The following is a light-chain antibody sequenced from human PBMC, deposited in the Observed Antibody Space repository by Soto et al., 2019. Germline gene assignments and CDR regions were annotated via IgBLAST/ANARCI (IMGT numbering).Light chain of an antibody. J-gene: IGKJ2*01. Sequence: AIRMTQSPSSFSASTGDRVTITCRASQGISSYLAWYQQKPGKAPKLLIYDASTLQSGVPSRFSGSGSGTDFTLTISCLQSEDFATYYCQQYYSYLGTFGQGTKLEIK. CDR3: QQYYSYLGT. CDR2: DAS. V-gene: IGKV1-8*01. CDR1: QGISSY.